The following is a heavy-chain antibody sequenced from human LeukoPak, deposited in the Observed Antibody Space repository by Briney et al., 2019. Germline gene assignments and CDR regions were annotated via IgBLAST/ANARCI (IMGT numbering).Heavy chain of an antibody. Sequence: GASVTVSFKASGGTFISYAISWVRQAPGRGLEWMGRIIPIFGIANYAQKFQGRVTITADKSTSTAYMELSSLRSEDTAVYYWARDLPIASAGNFDYGGQGTLVTVPS. CDR1: GGTFISYA. D-gene: IGHD6-13*01. CDR3: ARDLPIASAGNFDY. J-gene: IGHJ4*02. V-gene: IGHV1-69*10. CDR2: IIPIFGIA.